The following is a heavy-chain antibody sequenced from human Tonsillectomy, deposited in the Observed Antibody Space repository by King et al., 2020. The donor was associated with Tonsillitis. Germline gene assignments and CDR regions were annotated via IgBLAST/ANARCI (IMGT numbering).Heavy chain of an antibody. D-gene: IGHD3-22*01. CDR3: AREPMPEKNYYDSSGYFDY. CDR2: IKQDGSEK. J-gene: IGHJ4*02. Sequence: QLVQSGGGLVQPGGSLRLSCAASGFSFSSYWKNWVRQAPGKGLEWVANIKQDGSEKYYVDSVKGRFTISRDNAKNSLYLQMNSLRVEDTAVYYCAREPMPEKNYYDSSGYFDYWGQGTLVTVSS. V-gene: IGHV3-7*01. CDR1: GFSFSSYW.